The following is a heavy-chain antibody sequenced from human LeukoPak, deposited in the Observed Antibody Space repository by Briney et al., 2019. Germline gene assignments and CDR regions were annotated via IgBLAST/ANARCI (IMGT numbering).Heavy chain of an antibody. CDR2: ISSGGSTV. J-gene: IGHJ4*02. V-gene: IGHV3-48*03. Sequence: PGGSLRLSCAASGFTFSNYEMHWVRRAPGKGLEWVPYISSGGSTVYYADSVKGRFTVSRDNAKNSLYLQMSSLRAEDTAVYYCARGGSFAEYWGQGTLVSVSS. CDR3: ARGGSFAEY. CDR1: GFTFSNYE. D-gene: IGHD3-10*01.